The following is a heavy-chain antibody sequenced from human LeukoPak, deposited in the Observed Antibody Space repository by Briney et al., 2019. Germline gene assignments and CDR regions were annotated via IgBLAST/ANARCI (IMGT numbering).Heavy chain of an antibody. Sequence: KPSETLSLTWTVSGGSISSYYWSWIRQPPGKGLEWIGYIYYSGSTNYNPSLKSRVTISVDTSKNQFSLKLSSVTAADTAVYYCGRGGNTNYFDYWGQGTLVTVSS. CDR2: IYYSGST. CDR1: GGSISSYY. D-gene: IGHD3-16*01. J-gene: IGHJ4*02. V-gene: IGHV4-59*01. CDR3: GRGGNTNYFDY.